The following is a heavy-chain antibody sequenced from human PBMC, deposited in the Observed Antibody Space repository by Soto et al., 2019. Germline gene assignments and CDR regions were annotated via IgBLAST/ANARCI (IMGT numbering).Heavy chain of an antibody. CDR1: GGSFSGYY. CDR2: INHSGST. CDR3: ARGGYCSSTSCYGLYGMDV. D-gene: IGHD2-2*01. V-gene: IGHV4-34*01. J-gene: IGHJ6*02. Sequence: QVQLQQWGAGLLKPSETLSLTCAVYGGSFSGYYWSWIRQPPGKGLEWIGEINHSGSTNYNPSLKSRVTISVDPSKNQFSLKLSSVTAADTAVYYCARGGYCSSTSCYGLYGMDVWGQGTTVTVSS.